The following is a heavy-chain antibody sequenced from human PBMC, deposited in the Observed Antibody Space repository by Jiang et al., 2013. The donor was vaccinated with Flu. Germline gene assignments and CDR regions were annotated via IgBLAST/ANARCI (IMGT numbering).Heavy chain of an antibody. Sequence: GAEVKKPGASVKVSCKASGYTFTSYDINWVRQATGQGLEWMGWMNPNSGNTGYAQKFQGRVTMTRNTSISTAYMELSSLRSEDTAVYYCARVPLRAAAGYYYYYGMDVWGQGTTVTVSS. V-gene: IGHV1-8*01. J-gene: IGHJ6*02. CDR3: ARVPLRAAAGYYYYYGMDV. D-gene: IGHD6-13*01. CDR2: MNPNSGNT. CDR1: GYTFTSYD.